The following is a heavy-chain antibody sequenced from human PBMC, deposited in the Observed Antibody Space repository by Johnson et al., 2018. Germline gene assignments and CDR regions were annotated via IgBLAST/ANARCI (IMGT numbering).Heavy chain of an antibody. J-gene: IGHJ6*03. Sequence: QVQLVQAGGGVVEPGRSLRLSCAASGFTFSSYGMHWARQAPGKGLEGVAVISYDGSNKFYADSVKGGFTISRDNSKNKVYLKMNSLRAEDTAVYYCGKEAWLRLDYYYYMDVWGKGTTVTVSS. V-gene: IGHV3-30*18. CDR2: ISYDGSNK. CDR3: GKEAWLRLDYYYYMDV. D-gene: IGHD5-12*01. CDR1: GFTFSSYG.